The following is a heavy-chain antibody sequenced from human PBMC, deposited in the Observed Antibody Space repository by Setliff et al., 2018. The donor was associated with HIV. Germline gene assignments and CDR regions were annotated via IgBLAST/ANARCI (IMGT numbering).Heavy chain of an antibody. V-gene: IGHV4-61*02. Sequence: SETLSLTCTVSGGSISSGSYYWSWIRQPAGKGLEWIGRIYASGSTNNNPSLKSRVTTSVDTSKNQFSLKLGSVTAADTSMYYCARATYYYDSSGYYYKSYYFDYWGQGTLVTVSS. D-gene: IGHD3-22*01. CDR1: GGSISSGSYY. CDR2: IYASGST. CDR3: ARATYYYDSSGYYYKSYYFDY. J-gene: IGHJ4*02.